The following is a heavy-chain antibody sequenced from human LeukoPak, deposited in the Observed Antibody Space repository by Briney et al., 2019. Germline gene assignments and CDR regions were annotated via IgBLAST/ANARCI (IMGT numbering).Heavy chain of an antibody. D-gene: IGHD2-15*01. Sequence: GGSLRLSCAASGFTFSSYAMSWVRQAPGKGLEWVSAISGSDGSTYYADSVKGRFTISRDNSKNTLYLQMNSLRAEDTAVYYCAKAVGYCSGGSCYSDYWGQGTLVTVSS. CDR1: GFTFSSYA. J-gene: IGHJ4*02. CDR3: AKAVGYCSGGSCYSDY. V-gene: IGHV3-23*01. CDR2: ISGSDGST.